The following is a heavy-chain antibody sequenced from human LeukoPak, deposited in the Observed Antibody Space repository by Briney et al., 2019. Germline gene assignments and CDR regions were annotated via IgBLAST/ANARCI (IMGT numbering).Heavy chain of an antibody. CDR1: GYTFTSYG. CDR3: ARGYDILTGYYSDYYYYYYMDV. D-gene: IGHD3-9*01. CDR2: ISAYNGNT. J-gene: IGHJ6*03. V-gene: IGHV1-18*01. Sequence: ASVKVSCKASGYTFTSYGISWVRQAPGQGLEWMGWISAYNGNTNYAQKLQGRVTMTTDTSTSTAYMELRSLRSDDTAVYYCARGYDILTGYYSDYYYYYYMDVWGKGTTVTISS.